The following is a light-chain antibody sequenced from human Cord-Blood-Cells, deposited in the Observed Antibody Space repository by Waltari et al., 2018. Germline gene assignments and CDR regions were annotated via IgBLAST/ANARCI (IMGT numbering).Light chain of an antibody. CDR1: SSHVGCYHY. J-gene: IGLJ2*01. V-gene: IGLV2-8*01. CDR2: GVS. Sequence: QSPLTQPPSAPGSPGQSVTISCTGTSSHVGCYHYRPWYQQHPGKAPKLMIYGVSKRPSGVPDRFSGSKSGNTASLTVSGLQAEDEADYYCSSYAGSNNWVFGGGTKLTVL. CDR3: SSYAGSNNWV.